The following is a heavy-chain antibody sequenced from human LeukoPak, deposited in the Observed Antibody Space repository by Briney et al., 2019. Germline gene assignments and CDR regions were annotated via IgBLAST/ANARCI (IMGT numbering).Heavy chain of an antibody. CDR3: ARGRGTSVYFDF. Sequence: PGRTLRLSCAASGFTFSSYSMNWVRQSPGKGLEWISYISSSSSALYYGDSVKGRFTISRDSATNSVSLQMDSLRPEDTAVYYCARGRGTSVYFDFWGQGTLVTVSS. CDR1: GFTFSSYS. V-gene: IGHV3-48*01. J-gene: IGHJ4*02. CDR2: ISSSSSAL. D-gene: IGHD3-16*01.